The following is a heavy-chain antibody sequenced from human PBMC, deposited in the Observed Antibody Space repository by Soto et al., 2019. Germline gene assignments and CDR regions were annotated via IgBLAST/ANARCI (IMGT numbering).Heavy chain of an antibody. J-gene: IGHJ5*02. Sequence: ASVNVSCKASGYTFTSYGISWVRQAPGQGLEWMGWISAYNGNTNYAQKLQGRVTMTTDTSTSTAYMELRSLRYDDTAVYYCARVGDMTTLNWFDPWGQGTLVTVSS. V-gene: IGHV1-18*01. CDR1: GYTFTSYG. D-gene: IGHD3-10*01. CDR3: ARVGDMTTLNWFDP. CDR2: ISAYNGNT.